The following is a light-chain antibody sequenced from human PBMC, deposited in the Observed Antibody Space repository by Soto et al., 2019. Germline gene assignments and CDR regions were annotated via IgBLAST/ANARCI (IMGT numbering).Light chain of an antibody. V-gene: IGKV3-11*01. CDR2: DAS. CDR3: QQRSNWPIT. CDR1: QSVSSY. Sequence: DIVLTQSPGTLSLSHGERATLSCRASQSVSSYLAWYQQKPGQAPRLLIYDASNRATGIPARFSGSGSGTDFTLTISSLEPEDFAVYYCQQRSNWPITFGQGTRLEIK. J-gene: IGKJ5*01.